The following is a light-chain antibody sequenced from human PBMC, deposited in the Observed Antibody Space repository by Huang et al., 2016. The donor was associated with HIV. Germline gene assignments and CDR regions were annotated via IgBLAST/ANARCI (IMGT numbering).Light chain of an antibody. CDR2: KAS. V-gene: IGKV1-5*03. J-gene: IGKJ1*01. CDR3: QQYNSYRT. CDR1: QRLSYW. Sequence: DIQMTQSPSTLSASVGDSVTITCRASQRLSYWLAWYKQKPGKAPKLLIFKASCLESGVPSRFSGSGTGTEFTLTSSSLQPDDFATYYCQQYNSYRTVGQGTKVEIK.